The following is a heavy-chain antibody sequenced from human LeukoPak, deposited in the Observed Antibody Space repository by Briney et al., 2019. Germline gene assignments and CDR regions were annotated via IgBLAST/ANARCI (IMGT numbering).Heavy chain of an antibody. Sequence: VGSLRLSCAASGFTFSSYEMDWVRQAPGKGLEWVSYISSSGSTIYYADSVKGRFTISRDNAKNSLYLQMNSLRAEDTAVYYCARAGDYDFWSGTYWGQGTLVTVSS. CDR2: ISSSGSTI. V-gene: IGHV3-48*03. CDR1: GFTFSSYE. J-gene: IGHJ4*02. CDR3: ARAGDYDFWSGTY. D-gene: IGHD3-3*01.